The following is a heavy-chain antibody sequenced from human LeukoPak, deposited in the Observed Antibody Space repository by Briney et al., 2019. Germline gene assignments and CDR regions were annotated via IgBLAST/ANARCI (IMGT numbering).Heavy chain of an antibody. V-gene: IGHV3-33*01. CDR2: IWYDGSNK. D-gene: IGHD3-22*01. CDR1: GFTFSSYG. Sequence: GGSLRLSCAASGFTFSSYGMHWVRQAPGKGLEWVAVIWYDGSNKYYADSVKGRFTISRDNSKNTLYLKMNSLRAEDTAVYYCARDYYDSSGPLGIDYWGQGTLVTVSS. J-gene: IGHJ4*02. CDR3: ARDYYDSSGPLGIDY.